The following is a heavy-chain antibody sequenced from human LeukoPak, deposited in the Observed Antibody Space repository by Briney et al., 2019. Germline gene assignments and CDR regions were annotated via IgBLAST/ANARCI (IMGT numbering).Heavy chain of an antibody. CDR1: GYSFTSYW. CDR3: ARHSDVVVPAAMRIYYYYGMDV. CDR2: IYPGDSDT. V-gene: IGHV5-51*01. J-gene: IGHJ6*04. Sequence: GESLKISCKGSGYSFTSYWIGWVRQMPGKGLEGMGIIYPGDSDTRYSPSFQGQVTISADKSISTAYLQWSSLKASDTAMYYCARHSDVVVPAAMRIYYYYGMDVWGEGTTVTVSS. D-gene: IGHD2-2*01.